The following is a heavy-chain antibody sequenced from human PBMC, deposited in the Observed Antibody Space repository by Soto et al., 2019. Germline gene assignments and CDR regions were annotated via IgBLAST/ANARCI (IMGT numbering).Heavy chain of an antibody. J-gene: IGHJ3*02. CDR2: IYYSGST. V-gene: IGHV4-30-4*01. CDR1: GGSISSGDYY. Sequence: SETLSLTCTVSGGSISSGDYYWSWIRQPPGKGLEWIGYIYYSGSTYYNPSLKSRVTISVDTSKNQFSLKLSSVTAADTAVYYCARCVEGDAFDIWGQGTMVTVSS. CDR3: ARCVEGDAFDI.